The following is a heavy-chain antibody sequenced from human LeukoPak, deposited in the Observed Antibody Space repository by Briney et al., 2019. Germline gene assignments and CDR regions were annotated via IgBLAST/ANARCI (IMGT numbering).Heavy chain of an antibody. CDR1: GYTFTGYY. J-gene: IGHJ4*02. Sequence: ASVKVSCKASGYTFTGYYIHWVRQAPGQGLEWMGWINPNNGGTKYAQKFQGRVTMTRDTSISTAYMELNRLRYEDTAIYYCGAGIVGDRGWWGQGTLVTVSS. CDR2: INPNNGGT. V-gene: IGHV1-2*02. D-gene: IGHD1-26*01. CDR3: GAGIVGDRGW.